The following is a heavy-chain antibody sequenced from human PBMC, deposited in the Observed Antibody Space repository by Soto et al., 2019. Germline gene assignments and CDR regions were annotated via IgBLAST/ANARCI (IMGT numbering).Heavy chain of an antibody. CDR3: ARDRQYYHFWSGYQNEGPYGMDV. Sequence: PETLSLTCAVYAGSFGGYFWTWVSQAPGKGLEWIGVTTQSGGISYSSSLKSRVTISVDTSKNQFSLILSSVTAADTAVYYCARDRQYYHFWSGYQNEGPYGMDVWGQGTTVTVSS. D-gene: IGHD3-3*02. J-gene: IGHJ6*02. CDR1: AGSFGGYF. CDR2: TTQSGGI. V-gene: IGHV4-34*01.